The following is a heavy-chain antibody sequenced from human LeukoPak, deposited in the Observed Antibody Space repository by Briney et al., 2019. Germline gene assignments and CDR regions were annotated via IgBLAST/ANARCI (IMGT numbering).Heavy chain of an antibody. CDR2: ITRSSSYI. J-gene: IGHJ4*02. V-gene: IGHV3-21*01. CDR3: ARQTIIYGDYSDY. Sequence: RSGGSLRLSCAPSGFTFSTSSMNWVRQARGRGLEWVSTITRSSSYIYYADSVKGRFTISRDNAKNSLFLQMSSLRAEDTAIYYCARQTIIYGDYSDYWGQGTLVTVSS. CDR1: GFTFSTSS. D-gene: IGHD4/OR15-4a*01.